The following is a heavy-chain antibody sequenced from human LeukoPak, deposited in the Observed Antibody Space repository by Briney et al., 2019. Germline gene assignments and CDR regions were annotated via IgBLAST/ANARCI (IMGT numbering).Heavy chain of an antibody. CDR2: IQPDGSEK. D-gene: IGHD6-19*01. J-gene: IGHJ4*02. CDR3: ARDASALY. Sequence: PGGSLRLSCAASGFTFNTHWMTWVRQAPGKGLEWVATIQPDGSEKYYSDSVKGRFTISRDNSRDSLYLQMNSLRDDDMSIYYCARDASALYWGRGTLVTVSS. V-gene: IGHV3-7*01. CDR1: GFTFNTHW.